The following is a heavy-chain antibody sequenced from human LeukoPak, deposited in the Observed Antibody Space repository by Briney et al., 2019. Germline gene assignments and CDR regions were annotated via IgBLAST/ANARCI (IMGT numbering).Heavy chain of an antibody. J-gene: IGHJ5*02. CDR1: GFTFSSSW. D-gene: IGHD3-3*02. V-gene: IGHV3-7*01. CDR2: INQDGSEK. Sequence: GGSLRLSCAASGFTFSSSWMTWVRQAPGKGLEWVANINQDGSEKYYVDSVKGRFTISRDNAKNSLYLQMHSLRAEDTAVYYCARDRHLDRWGQGILVTVPS. CDR3: ARDRHLDR.